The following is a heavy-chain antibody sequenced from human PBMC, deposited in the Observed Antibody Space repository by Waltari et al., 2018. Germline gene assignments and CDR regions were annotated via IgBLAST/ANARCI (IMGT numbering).Heavy chain of an antibody. CDR2: FNTSTGTQ. Sequence: QVQLVQSGSELKKPGASVKVSCKASGYTFTSYAMNWVRQAPGQGLEWMGWFNTSTGTQTYAQGFTGRFVFSLDTSVSTAYLQISSLKAEDTAVYYCATQREQLVTVFYYGMDVWGQGTTVTVSS. J-gene: IGHJ6*02. D-gene: IGHD6-6*01. V-gene: IGHV7-4-1*02. CDR3: ATQREQLVTVFYYGMDV. CDR1: GYTFTSYA.